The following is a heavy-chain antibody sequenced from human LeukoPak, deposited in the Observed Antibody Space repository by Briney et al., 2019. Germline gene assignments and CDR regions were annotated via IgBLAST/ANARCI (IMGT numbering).Heavy chain of an antibody. CDR3: ARDRPNHPYFYYGMDV. J-gene: IGHJ6*02. D-gene: IGHD1-14*01. V-gene: IGHV3-11*01. CDR1: GFTFSDYY. CDR2: ISSSGSTI. Sequence: GGSLRLSSAASGFTFSDYYMSWIRQAPGKGLEWVSYISSSGSTIYYADSVKGRFTISRDNAKNSLYLQMNSLRAEDTAVYYCARDRPNHPYFYYGMDVWGQGTTVTVSS.